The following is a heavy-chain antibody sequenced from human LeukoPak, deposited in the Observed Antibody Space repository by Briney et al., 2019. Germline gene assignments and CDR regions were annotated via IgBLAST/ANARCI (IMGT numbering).Heavy chain of an antibody. CDR3: ARQGGYEFWSGNQYNWFDP. Sequence: PGESLKISCKGSGYSFTSYWIGWVRQMPGKGLEWMGIVYPGDSDTRYSPSFQGQVTISADKSISTAYPQWSSLKASDTAMYYSARQGGYEFWSGNQYNWFDPWGQGTLVTVSS. J-gene: IGHJ5*02. CDR1: GYSFTSYW. CDR2: VYPGDSDT. D-gene: IGHD3-3*01. V-gene: IGHV5-51*01.